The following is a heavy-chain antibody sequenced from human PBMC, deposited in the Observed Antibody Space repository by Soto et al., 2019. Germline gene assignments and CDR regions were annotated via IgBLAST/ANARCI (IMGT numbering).Heavy chain of an antibody. Sequence: GASVKVSCKTSGGTFSRHAINWVRQAPGQGLEWMGGIIPLFGTTNYAQKFKGRVTISADESTSTAYMELSSLTSEDAAVYYCARGGINGRSWYLWFDRWGRRNLVPVCS. V-gene: IGHV1-69*13. CDR3: ARGGINGRSWYLWFDR. J-gene: IGHJ5*02. D-gene: IGHD6-13*01. CDR2: IIPLFGTT. CDR1: GGTFSRHA.